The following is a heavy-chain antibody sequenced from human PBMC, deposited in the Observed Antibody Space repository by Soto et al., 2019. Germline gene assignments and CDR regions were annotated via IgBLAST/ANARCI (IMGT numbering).Heavy chain of an antibody. CDR2: IKSKVDGETT. J-gene: IGHJ4*02. Sequence: GGSLRLSCAGSGFTFSNAWMNWVRQAPGKGLEWVGRIKSKVDGETTDYAAPVKGRFAISRDDSKTTVLLQMNNLKTEDTAVYYCSTGGYFLDFWGQGTLVTVSS. CDR1: GFTFSNAW. D-gene: IGHD3-16*01. CDR3: STGGYFLDF. V-gene: IGHV3-15*01.